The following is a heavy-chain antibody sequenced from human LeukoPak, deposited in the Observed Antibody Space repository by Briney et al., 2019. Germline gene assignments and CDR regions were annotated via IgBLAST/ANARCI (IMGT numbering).Heavy chain of an antibody. Sequence: GGSLRLSCAGSGFIFSNYRMHWARQAPGKGLEWVAVISYDGSNKYYADSVKGRFTISRDNSKNTLYLQMNSLRAEGTAVYYCAKDQHNWNQGYFDYWGQGTLVTVSS. V-gene: IGHV3-30*18. J-gene: IGHJ4*02. D-gene: IGHD1-1*01. CDR3: AKDQHNWNQGYFDY. CDR1: GFIFSNYR. CDR2: ISYDGSNK.